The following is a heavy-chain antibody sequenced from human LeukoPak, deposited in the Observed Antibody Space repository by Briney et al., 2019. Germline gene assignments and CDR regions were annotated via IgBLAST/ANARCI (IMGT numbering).Heavy chain of an antibody. CDR2: IIPILGIA. J-gene: IGHJ4*02. D-gene: IGHD6-13*01. V-gene: IGHV1-69*04. Sequence: GASVKVSCKASGGTFSSYAISWVRQAPGQGLEWMGRIIPILGIANYAQKFQGRVTITADKSTSTAYMELSSLRSEDTAVYYCARDLVSSSWIIWWGQGTLVTVSS. CDR3: ARDLVSSSWIIW. CDR1: GGTFSSYA.